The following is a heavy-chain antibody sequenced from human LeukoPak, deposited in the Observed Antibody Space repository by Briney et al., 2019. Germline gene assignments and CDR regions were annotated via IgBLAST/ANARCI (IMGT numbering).Heavy chain of an antibody. D-gene: IGHD3-22*01. CDR3: AKYYYDSSGYYITPPARAPDY. CDR2: ISGGGVST. Sequence: GGSLRLSCAASGFTFSIYGMSWVRQAPGKGLQWVSAISGGGVSTYYADSVKGRFTISRDNSKNTLYLQMNSLRAEDTAVYYCAKYYYDSSGYYITPPARAPDYWGQGTLVTVSS. J-gene: IGHJ4*02. V-gene: IGHV3-23*01. CDR1: GFTFSIYG.